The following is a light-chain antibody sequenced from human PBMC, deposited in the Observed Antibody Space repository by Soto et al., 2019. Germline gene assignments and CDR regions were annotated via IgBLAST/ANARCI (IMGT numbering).Light chain of an antibody. CDR3: QRYDNFPVT. V-gene: IGKV1-33*01. J-gene: IGKJ3*01. Sequence: DIQMTQSPSSLSASVGDRVTITCQASQDISDYLNWYQQKPGKAPKLLIYDASNLETGVPSRFSGSGSGTDFTFTISSLQPEDIATYYCQRYDNFPVTFGPGIQVDIK. CDR2: DAS. CDR1: QDISDY.